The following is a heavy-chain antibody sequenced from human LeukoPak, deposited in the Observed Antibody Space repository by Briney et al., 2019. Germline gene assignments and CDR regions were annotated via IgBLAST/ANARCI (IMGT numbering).Heavy chain of an antibody. CDR1: GFTFSTKS. CDR2: ITADSGTT. CDR3: ARAQTYYGSGSYLY. D-gene: IGHD3-10*01. V-gene: IGHV3-48*01. Sequence: PGGSLRLSCAVSGFTFSTKSMNWVRQAPGKGLEWVSYITADSGTTYYADSVKGRFTISRDNAKNSLYLQMNSLRAEDTAVYYCARAQTYYGSGSYLYWGQGTLVTVSS. J-gene: IGHJ4*02.